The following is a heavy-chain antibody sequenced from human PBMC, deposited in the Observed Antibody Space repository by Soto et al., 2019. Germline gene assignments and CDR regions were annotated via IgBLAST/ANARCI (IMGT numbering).Heavy chain of an antibody. CDR1: GFTFSSAW. CDR2: IKSKVDGETT. J-gene: IGHJ4*02. CDR3: AADVPSQGRGEFDY. Sequence: EVQLVESGGGLVKSGGSLRVSCAASGFTFSSAWMTWVRQAPGKGLEWVGRIKSKVDGETTDYAAPVKGRLTISRDDSESTLYLQMISLKSEDTAVYYCAADVPSQGRGEFDYWGQGILVTVSS. V-gene: IGHV3-15*07.